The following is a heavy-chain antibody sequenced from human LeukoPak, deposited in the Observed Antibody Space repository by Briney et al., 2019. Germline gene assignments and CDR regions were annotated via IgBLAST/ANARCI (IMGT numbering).Heavy chain of an antibody. D-gene: IGHD4-17*01. CDR2: ISSSSSTT. CDR3: ARDSTLTHAWSGYGFDV. J-gene: IGHJ3*01. CDR1: GFTSSTHT. V-gene: IGHV3-48*02. Sequence: PRGSPTLSCAASGFTSSTHTMNRVRQAPGKGLEWVSYISSSSSTTYYADSVQGRFTISRDNAKNSLYLQMDSLRDGDTAVYYCARDSTLTHAWSGYGFDVWGQGTMVTVSS.